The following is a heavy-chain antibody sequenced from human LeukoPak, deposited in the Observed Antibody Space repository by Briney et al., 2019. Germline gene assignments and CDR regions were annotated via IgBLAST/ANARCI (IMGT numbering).Heavy chain of an antibody. D-gene: IGHD3-10*01. J-gene: IGHJ4*02. CDR1: GFTFSTYA. Sequence: GGSLSLSCAASGFTFSTYAMSWVRQTPAKGLEWVSAISGSGGSTYYADSVKGRFTISRDNSKNTLYLQMNSLRAEDTAVYYCAKDRGFGEYFPFFYWGEGTLVTVSS. CDR2: ISGSGGST. V-gene: IGHV3-23*01. CDR3: AKDRGFGEYFPFFY.